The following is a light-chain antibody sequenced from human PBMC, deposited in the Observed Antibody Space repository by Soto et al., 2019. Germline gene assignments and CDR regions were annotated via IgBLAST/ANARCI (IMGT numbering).Light chain of an antibody. CDR2: GAS. Sequence: EIVLTQSPGTLSLSPGERATLSCRASQSVTNNYLAWYQQRPGQAPKLLIYGASNRPTGIPNRFSVSGSGTDFSLTIRRLDREDFAVYYWQLYGSSAPFTFGPGNKVDIK. J-gene: IGKJ3*01. V-gene: IGKV3-20*01. CDR3: QLYGSSAPFT. CDR1: QSVTNNY.